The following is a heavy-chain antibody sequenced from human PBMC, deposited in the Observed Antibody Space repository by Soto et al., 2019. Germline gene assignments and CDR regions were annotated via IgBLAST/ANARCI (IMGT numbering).Heavy chain of an antibody. V-gene: IGHV4-59*01. CDR2: IYYSGST. CDR3: ARVAQQWLYAFDI. CDR1: GGSISSYY. J-gene: IGHJ3*02. Sequence: SETLSLTCTVSGGSISSYYWSWIRQPPGKGLEWIGYIYYSGSTNYNPSLKSRVTISVDTSKNQFSLKLSSVTAADTAVYYCARVAQQWLYAFDIPGQGTRVTVSS. D-gene: IGHD6-19*01.